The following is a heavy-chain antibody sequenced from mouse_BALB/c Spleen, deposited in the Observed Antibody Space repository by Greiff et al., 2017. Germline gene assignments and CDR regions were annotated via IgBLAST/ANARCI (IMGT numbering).Heavy chain of an antibody. CDR3: ARRGGNYLFDY. CDR1: GYTFSSYW. D-gene: IGHD2-1*01. V-gene: IGHV1-9*01. J-gene: IGHJ2*01. Sequence: QVQLQQSGAELMKPGASVKISCKATGYTFSSYWIEWVKQRPGHGLEWIGEILPGSGSTNYNEKFKGKATFTADTSSNTAYMQLSSLTSEDSAVYYCARRGGNYLFDYWGQGTTLTVSS. CDR2: ILPGSGST.